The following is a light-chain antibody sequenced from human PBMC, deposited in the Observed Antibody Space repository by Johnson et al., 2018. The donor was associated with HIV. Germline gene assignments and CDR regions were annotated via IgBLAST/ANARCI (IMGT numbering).Light chain of an antibody. Sequence: QSVLTQPPSVSAAPGQKVTISCSGSSSNIGNNYVSWYQQFPGTAPKLLIYDNNKRPSGIPDRFSGSKSGTSATLGITGLQTGDVADYYCGIVYSSLSAYVFGTGTKVTVL. CDR2: DNN. V-gene: IGLV1-51*01. CDR1: SSNIGNNY. J-gene: IGLJ1*01. CDR3: GIVYSSLSAYV.